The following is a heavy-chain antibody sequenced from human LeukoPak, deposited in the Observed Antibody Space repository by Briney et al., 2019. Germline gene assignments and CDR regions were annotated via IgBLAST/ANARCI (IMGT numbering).Heavy chain of an antibody. V-gene: IGHV4-4*02. D-gene: IGHD6-13*01. Sequence: PSETLSLTCAVSGGSISSSNWWSWVRQPPGKGLEWIGEINHSGSTNYNPSLKSRVTISVDTSKNQFSLKLSSVTAADTAVYYCARSKGRGSWNYWGQGTLVTVSS. CDR3: ARSKGRGSWNY. J-gene: IGHJ4*02. CDR2: INHSGST. CDR1: GGSISSSNW.